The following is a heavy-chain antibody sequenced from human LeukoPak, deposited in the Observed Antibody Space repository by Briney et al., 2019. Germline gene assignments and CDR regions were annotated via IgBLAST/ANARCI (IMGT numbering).Heavy chain of an antibody. CDR1: GFTFSNAW. D-gene: IGHD2-8*02. CDR2: IKSKTDGGTT. J-gene: IGHJ4*02. V-gene: IGHV3-15*01. CDR3: TTLYCTGGEPCDY. Sequence: GGSLRLSCAASGFTFSNAWMSWVRQAPGKGLEWVGRIKSKTDGGTTDYAAPVKGRFTISRDDSKNTLYLQMNSLKTEDTAVYYCTTLYCTGGEPCDYWGQGTLVTVSS.